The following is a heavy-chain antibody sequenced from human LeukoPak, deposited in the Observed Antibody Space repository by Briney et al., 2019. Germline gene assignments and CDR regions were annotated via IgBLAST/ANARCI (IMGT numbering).Heavy chain of an antibody. D-gene: IGHD1-26*01. CDR3: ARDRGYSGRPPPTP. J-gene: IGHJ5*02. Sequence: GGSLRLSCAASGFTFSSYGMHWVRQAPGKGLEWVAVIWYDGSNKYYADSVKGRFTISRDNSKNTLYLQMNSLRAEDTAVYYCARDRGYSGRPPPTPWGQGTLVTVSS. V-gene: IGHV3-33*01. CDR2: IWYDGSNK. CDR1: GFTFSSYG.